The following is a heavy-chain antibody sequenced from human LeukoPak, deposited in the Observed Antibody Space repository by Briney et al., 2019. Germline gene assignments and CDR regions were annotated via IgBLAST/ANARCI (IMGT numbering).Heavy chain of an antibody. V-gene: IGHV4-4*08. J-gene: IGHJ2*01. CDR1: GGSIFSYY. CDR3: ARRAYYDSSGYYPTSGYFDL. D-gene: IGHD3-22*01. CDR2: IYSNGIT. Sequence: SETLSLTRTVSGGSIFSYYWNWIRQPPGKGLEWIGYIYSNGITNYSPSLRSRGTISTATSKNQFSLRLRSVTAADTAIYYCARRAYYDSSGYYPTSGYFDLWGRGTLVTVSS.